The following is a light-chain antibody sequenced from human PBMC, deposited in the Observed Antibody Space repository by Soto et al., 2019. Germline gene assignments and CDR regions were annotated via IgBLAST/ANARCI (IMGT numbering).Light chain of an antibody. V-gene: IGKV3-20*01. CDR3: QQYGSSPIT. Sequence: EIVMTQYPATLSVSPGEIATLSCRASQSVSSKLAWYRHKPGQAPRLLIYGASSRATGIPDRFSGSGSGTDFTLTISRLEPEDFAVYYCQQYGSSPITFGQGTKVDIK. CDR1: QSVSSK. J-gene: IGKJ1*01. CDR2: GAS.